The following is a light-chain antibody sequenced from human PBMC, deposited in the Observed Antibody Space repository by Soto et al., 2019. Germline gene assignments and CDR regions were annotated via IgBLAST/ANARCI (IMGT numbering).Light chain of an antibody. V-gene: IGKV3-11*01. CDR1: RSISTY. J-gene: IGKJ5*01. CDR2: EAL. CDR3: QQYGSSPIT. Sequence: ETVLTQSPATLSLSPGERATLSCRASRSISTYLAWYQQKPGQAPRLLIYEALNRATGIPARFSGSGSGTDFTLTISRLEPEDFALYFCQQYGSSPITFGLGTRLEIK.